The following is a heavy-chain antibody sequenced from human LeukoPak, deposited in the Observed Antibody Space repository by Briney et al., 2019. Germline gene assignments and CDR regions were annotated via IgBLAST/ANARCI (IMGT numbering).Heavy chain of an antibody. CDR3: ARGSFSADAPLVLDYFHH. CDR1: GYTFTGYY. Sequence: ASVKVSCKASGYTFTGYYIHWVRQAPGHGLEWMGWINPNSGGTNYAQKFQGRVTMTRDTSISTAYMELSRLKSDDTAVYYCARGSFSADAPLVLDYFHHWGQGTLVTVSS. V-gene: IGHV1-2*02. J-gene: IGHJ1*01. D-gene: IGHD5-18*01. CDR2: INPNSGGT.